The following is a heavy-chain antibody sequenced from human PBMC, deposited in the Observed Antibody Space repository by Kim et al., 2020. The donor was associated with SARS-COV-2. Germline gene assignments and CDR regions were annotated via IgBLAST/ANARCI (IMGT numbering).Heavy chain of an antibody. CDR1: GFTFGDSW. CDR2: MNQDGSQS. Sequence: GGSLRLSCVASGFTFGDSWMAWVRQAPGKGLEWVANMNQDGSQSRYVDSVRGRFTISRDNAKNSVFLQMNSLRAEDSGLYYCATSMVRAAYDYWGQGTL. V-gene: IGHV3-7*03. CDR3: ATSMVRAAYDY. D-gene: IGHD3-10*01. J-gene: IGHJ4*02.